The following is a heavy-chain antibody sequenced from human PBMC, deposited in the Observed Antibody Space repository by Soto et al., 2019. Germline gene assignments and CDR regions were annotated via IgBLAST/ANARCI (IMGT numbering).Heavy chain of an antibody. J-gene: IGHJ4*02. Sequence: GGSLRLSCKVSGFSFSSYWMSWVRQAPGKGLEWVASIKQDESEKYYVDSVKGRFTISRDNVDDSLFLQMNSLSADDTAVYFCVRDVAFDYVNWGQGTLVTVSS. CDR2: IKQDESEK. D-gene: IGHD3-16*01. CDR3: VRDVAFDYVN. CDR1: GFSFSSYW. V-gene: IGHV3-7*01.